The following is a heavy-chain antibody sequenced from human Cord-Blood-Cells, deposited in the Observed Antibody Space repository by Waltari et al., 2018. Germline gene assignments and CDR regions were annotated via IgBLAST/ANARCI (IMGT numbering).Heavy chain of an antibody. J-gene: IGHJ3*02. V-gene: IGHV3-15*01. D-gene: IGHD6-13*01. Sequence: EVQLVESGGGLVKPGGSLRLSCAASGFTFSNAWMSWVRQAPGKGLEWVGRIKSKTDGGTTDYAAPVKGRFTISRDDSKKTLYLQMNSLKTEDTAVYYCTTRSSSSWYAFDIWGQGTMVTVSS. CDR3: TTRSSSSWYAFDI. CDR2: IKSKTDGGTT. CDR1: GFTFSNAW.